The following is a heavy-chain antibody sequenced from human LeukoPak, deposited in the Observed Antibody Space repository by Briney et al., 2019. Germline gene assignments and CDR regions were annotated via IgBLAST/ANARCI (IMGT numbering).Heavy chain of an antibody. V-gene: IGHV3-30*04. Sequence: PGGSLRLSCATSGFTFSDHSMDWVRQAPGKGLEWVAVISYDGSNKYYADSVKGRFTISRDNPKNTLYLQMNSLRAEDTAVYYCARGEGTYYYGSGNQFDYWGQGTLSPSPQ. J-gene: IGHJ4*02. CDR2: ISYDGSNK. D-gene: IGHD3-10*01. CDR1: GFTFSDHS. CDR3: ARGEGTYYYGSGNQFDY.